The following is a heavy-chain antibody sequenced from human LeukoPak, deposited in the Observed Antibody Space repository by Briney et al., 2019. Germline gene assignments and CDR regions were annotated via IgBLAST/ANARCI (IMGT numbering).Heavy chain of an antibody. V-gene: IGHV3-7*01. CDR2: IKQDGSEK. D-gene: IGHD3-9*01. CDR3: ARDGQLRYFDCSDY. Sequence: GGSLRLSCAASGFTFSSYWMSRVRQAPGKGLEWVANIKQDGSEKYYVDSVKGRFTISRDNAKNSLYLQMNSLRAEDTAVYYCARDGQLRYFDCSDYWGQGTLVTVSS. J-gene: IGHJ4*02. CDR1: GFTFSSYW.